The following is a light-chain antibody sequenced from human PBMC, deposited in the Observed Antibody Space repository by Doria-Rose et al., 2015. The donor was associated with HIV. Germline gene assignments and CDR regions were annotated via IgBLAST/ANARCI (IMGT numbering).Light chain of an antibody. CDR2: ATS. CDR3: QQSYSIPYT. Sequence: ARVTITCRASQSISSYLNWYQQKPGKAPKLLIYATSTLQSGVPSRFSGSGSGTDFTLTISSLQPEDFGTYHCQQSYSIPYTFGQGTKLEIK. CDR1: QSISSY. V-gene: IGKV1-39*01. J-gene: IGKJ2*01.